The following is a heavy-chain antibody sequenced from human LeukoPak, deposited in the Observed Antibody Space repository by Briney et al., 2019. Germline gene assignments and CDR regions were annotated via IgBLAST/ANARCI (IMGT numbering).Heavy chain of an antibody. Sequence: ASVKVSCKASGYTFIGHYLHWVRRRPGQGLEWMGWINPNGGRIKYSENFQGRVTLTRDTSISTAYMELNRLGSDDTGLYYCARSSQRIATSPDFDIWGQGTLVSVSS. J-gene: IGHJ4*02. CDR2: INPNGGRI. V-gene: IGHV1-2*02. CDR3: ARSSQRIATSPDFDI. CDR1: GYTFIGHY. D-gene: IGHD2-2*01.